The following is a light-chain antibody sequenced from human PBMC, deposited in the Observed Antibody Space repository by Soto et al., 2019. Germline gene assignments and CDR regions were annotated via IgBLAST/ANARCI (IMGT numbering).Light chain of an antibody. CDR1: QIINTW. Sequence: DIQMTQSPSSLSASVGDRVTITCRASQIINTWLAWYQQKPGKAPKLLIYRASNLVNGVPSRFSGIGSETEFTLTISSLQPDDFSIYYCQQYETYSGTFGPGPKVDL. CDR2: RAS. J-gene: IGKJ3*01. V-gene: IGKV1-5*03. CDR3: QQYETYSGT.